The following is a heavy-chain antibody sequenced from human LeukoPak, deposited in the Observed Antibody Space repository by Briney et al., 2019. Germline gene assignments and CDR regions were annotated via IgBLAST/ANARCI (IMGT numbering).Heavy chain of an antibody. CDR2: MTHDGSDE. Sequence: GGSLRLSCAASGFTVNYWKSWARQAPGKGLEWVATMTHDGSDEYYLDSVKGRFTISRDSAKNSIYLQMNSLRVEDTSTYYCAKGDLENWGQGTLVTVSS. CDR1: GFTVNYW. J-gene: IGHJ4*02. CDR3: AKGDLEN. V-gene: IGHV3-7*01.